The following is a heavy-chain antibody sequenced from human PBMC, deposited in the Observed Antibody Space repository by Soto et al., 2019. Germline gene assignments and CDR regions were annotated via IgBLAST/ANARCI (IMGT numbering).Heavy chain of an antibody. V-gene: IGHV3-21*01. CDR1: GFTFSSYS. D-gene: IGHD4-17*01. J-gene: IGHJ3*02. CDR3: ARGYGDRDAFAI. CDR2: ISSSSSYI. Sequence: EVQLVESGGGLVKPGGSLRLSCAASGFTFSSYSMNWVRQAPGKGLEWVSSISSSSSYIYYADSVKGRFTISRDNAKNSLYLQMNSLRAEDTAVYYCARGYGDRDAFAIWGQGTMVTVSS.